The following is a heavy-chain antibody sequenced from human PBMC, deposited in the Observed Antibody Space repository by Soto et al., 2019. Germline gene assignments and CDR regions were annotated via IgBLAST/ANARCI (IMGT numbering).Heavy chain of an antibody. CDR3: SKLARYDFWSGYYGD. D-gene: IGHD3-3*01. CDR2: ISGSGGST. Sequence: PGGSLRLSCAASGFTFSSYAMSWVRQAPGKGLEWVSAISGSGGSTYYADSVKGRFTISRDNSKNTLYLQMNSLRAEDTSVYYCSKLARYDFWSGYYGDWGQGTLVTVSS. V-gene: IGHV3-23*01. J-gene: IGHJ4*02. CDR1: GFTFSSYA.